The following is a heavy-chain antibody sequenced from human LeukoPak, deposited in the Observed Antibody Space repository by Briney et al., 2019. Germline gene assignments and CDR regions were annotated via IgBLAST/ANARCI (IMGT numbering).Heavy chain of an antibody. J-gene: IGHJ4*02. Sequence: GGSLRLSCAASGFTFSSYWMSWVRQAPGKGLEWVANIRQDGSEKYYVDSVKGRFTISRDNAKNSLYLQMNSLRAEDTAVYYCARGRNTGYFDYWGQGTLVTVSS. V-gene: IGHV3-7*01. CDR1: GFTFSSYW. CDR3: ARGRNTGYFDY. CDR2: IRQDGSEK.